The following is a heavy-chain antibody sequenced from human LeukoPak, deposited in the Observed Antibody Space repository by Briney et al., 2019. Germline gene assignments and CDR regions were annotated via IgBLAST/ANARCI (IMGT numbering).Heavy chain of an antibody. CDR2: IIPIFGTA. CDR1: GGTFVSYA. D-gene: IGHD4-23*01. V-gene: IGHV1-69*05. J-gene: IGHJ4*02. Sequence: ASVTVSCKASGGTFVSYAISWVRQAPGQGLEWVGGIIPIFGTANYAQKFQGRVTITTDESTSTAYMELSSLRSEDTAVYYCARAYGGNSGPFDYWGQGTLVTVSS. CDR3: ARAYGGNSGPFDY.